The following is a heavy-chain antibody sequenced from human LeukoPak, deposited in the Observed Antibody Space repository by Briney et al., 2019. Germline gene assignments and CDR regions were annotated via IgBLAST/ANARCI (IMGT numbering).Heavy chain of an antibody. V-gene: IGHV4-59*01. D-gene: IGHD5-18*01. J-gene: IGHJ4*02. Sequence: SETLSLTCTVSGGSITSSYWSWIRQPPGKGLEWIGCIYYSGSTNYNPSIKSRVTMSVDTSKNQFSLKLTSVTAADTAVYYCVRPIRGYSFDYYDYWGQGTLVTVSS. CDR1: GGSITSSY. CDR2: IYYSGST. CDR3: VRPIRGYSFDYYDY.